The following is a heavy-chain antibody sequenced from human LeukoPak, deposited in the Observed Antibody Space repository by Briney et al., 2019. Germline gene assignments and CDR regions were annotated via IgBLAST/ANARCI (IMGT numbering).Heavy chain of an antibody. Sequence: ASVKVSCKVSGYTLTELSMHWVRQAPGKGLEWMGGFDPEDGETIYAQKFQGRVTMTEDTSTDTAYMELSSLRSEDTAVYYCATGGSEITIFGVVIGGNAFDIWGKGQWSPSLQ. CDR2: FDPEDGET. CDR1: GYTLTELS. J-gene: IGHJ3*02. V-gene: IGHV1-24*01. CDR3: ATGGSEITIFGVVIGGNAFDI. D-gene: IGHD3-3*01.